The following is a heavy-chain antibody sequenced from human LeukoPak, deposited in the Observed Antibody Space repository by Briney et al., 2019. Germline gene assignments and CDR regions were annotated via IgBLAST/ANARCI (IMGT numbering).Heavy chain of an antibody. V-gene: IGHV3-11*04. CDR1: GFTFSDYY. D-gene: IGHD3-3*02. CDR3: AREHSSHFT. J-gene: IGHJ4*02. CDR2: ISSSGNTI. Sequence: GGSLRLSCAASGFTFSDYYMSWIRQAPGKGLEWVSYISSSGNTIFYADSVKGRFTISRDIAKTSLFLHMNSLTTEDSAVYYCAREHSSHFTWGQGTLVTVSS.